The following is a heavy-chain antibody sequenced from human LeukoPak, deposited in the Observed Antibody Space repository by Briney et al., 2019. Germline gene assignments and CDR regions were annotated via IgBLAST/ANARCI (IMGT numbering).Heavy chain of an antibody. CDR3: VKDLTGTWSFDY. D-gene: IGHD3-9*01. Sequence: GESLRLSCSTSGFTFSNHFMHWVRQAPGKGLEYVSSIGPNGASTLYADSVKGRFTISRDNSKNALYLQLTSLRLEDTALYYCVKDLTGTWSFDYWGQGTLVTVSS. CDR2: IGPNGAST. J-gene: IGHJ4*02. V-gene: IGHV3-64D*06. CDR1: GFTFSNHF.